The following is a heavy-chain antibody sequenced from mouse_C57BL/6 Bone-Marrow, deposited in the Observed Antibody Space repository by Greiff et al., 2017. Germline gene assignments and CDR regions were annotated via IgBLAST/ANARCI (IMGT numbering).Heavy chain of an antibody. J-gene: IGHJ1*03. CDR2: IDPENGDT. CDR1: GFNFKDDY. CDR3: TTCYGSSYWYFDV. V-gene: IGHV14-4*01. Sequence: VQLQQSGAELVRPGASVKLSCTASGFNFKDDYMHWVKQRPEQGLEWIRWIDPENGDTEYASKFQGKATITADTSSNTAYLQLSSLTSENTAVYDCTTCYGSSYWYFDVWGTGTTVTVSS. D-gene: IGHD1-1*01.